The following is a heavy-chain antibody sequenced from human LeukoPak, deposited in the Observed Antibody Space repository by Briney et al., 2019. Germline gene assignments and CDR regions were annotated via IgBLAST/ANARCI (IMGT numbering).Heavy chain of an antibody. CDR1: GYTFTSYG. J-gene: IGHJ4*02. CDR2: ISAYNGNT. D-gene: IGHD3-22*01. Sequence: ASVKVSCKASGYTFTSYGISWVRQAPGQGLEWMGWISAYNGNTNYAQNLQGRVTMTTDTSTSTAYMELRSLRSDDTAVYYCARDSPLYYYDSSGYSVLDYWGQGTLVTVSS. V-gene: IGHV1-18*01. CDR3: ARDSPLYYYDSSGYSVLDY.